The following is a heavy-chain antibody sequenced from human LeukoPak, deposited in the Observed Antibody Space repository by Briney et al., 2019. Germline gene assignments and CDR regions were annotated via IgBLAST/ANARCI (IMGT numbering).Heavy chain of an antibody. CDR1: GFTFSSYA. CDR2: ISGSGGST. CDR3: ARDGAMTTVSWGYYYYGMDV. Sequence: GGSLRLSCAASGFTFSSYAMSWVRQAPGKGLEWVSAISGSGGSTYYADSVKGRFTISRDNSKNTLYLQMNSLRAEDTAVYYCARDGAMTTVSWGYYYYGMDVWGQGTTVTVSS. J-gene: IGHJ6*02. D-gene: IGHD4-11*01. V-gene: IGHV3-23*01.